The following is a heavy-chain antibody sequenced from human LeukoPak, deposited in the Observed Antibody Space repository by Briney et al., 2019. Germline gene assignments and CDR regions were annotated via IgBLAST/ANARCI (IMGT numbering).Heavy chain of an antibody. CDR3: ASSILRDGYKGIDY. J-gene: IGHJ4*02. Sequence: SETLSLTCTVSGGSISSSSYYWGWIRQPPGKGLEWIGYIYYSGSTNYNPSLKSRVTISVDTSKNQFSLKLSSVTAADTAVYYCASSILRDGYKGIDYRGQGTLVTVSS. CDR2: IYYSGST. D-gene: IGHD5-24*01. CDR1: GGSISSSSYY. V-gene: IGHV4-61*05.